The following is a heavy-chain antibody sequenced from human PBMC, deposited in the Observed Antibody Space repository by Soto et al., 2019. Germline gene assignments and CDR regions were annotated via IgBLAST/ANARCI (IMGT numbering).Heavy chain of an antibody. J-gene: IGHJ6*02. CDR3: ARSPYCSSTCCSLLYYYYGMDV. CDR2: IDPSDSYT. CDR1: GYSFTSYW. V-gene: IGHV5-10-1*01. D-gene: IGHD2-2*01. Sequence: GESLKISCKGSGYSFTSYWISWVRQMPGKGLEWMGRIDPSDSYTNYSPSFQGHVTISADKSISTAYLQWSSLKASDTAMYYCARSPYCSSTCCSLLYYYYGMDVWGQGTTVTVSS.